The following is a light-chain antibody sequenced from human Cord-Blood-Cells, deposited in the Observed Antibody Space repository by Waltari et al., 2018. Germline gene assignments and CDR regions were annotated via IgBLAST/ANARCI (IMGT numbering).Light chain of an antibody. J-gene: IGKJ5*01. Sequence: DIQMTQSPSSLSASVGDRVTITCRASQSISSYLNWYQQKPGKAPKLLIYAAFSLQSGVPSRFSGSRSRTDFTLTISSLQPEDFATYYCQQSYSTPVTFGQGTRLEIK. CDR3: QQSYSTPVT. CDR1: QSISSY. V-gene: IGKV1-39*01. CDR2: AAF.